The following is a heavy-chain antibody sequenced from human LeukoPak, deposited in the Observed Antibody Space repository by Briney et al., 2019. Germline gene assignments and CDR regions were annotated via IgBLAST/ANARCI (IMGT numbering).Heavy chain of an antibody. CDR3: ARDLDYYDSSGYYSGGAFDI. V-gene: IGHV3-30-3*01. CDR1: GFTFSSYA. Sequence: GGFLRLSCAASGFTFSSYAMHWVRQAPGKGLEWVAVISYDGSNKYYADSVKGRFTISRDHSKNPLYLQMNSLRAEDTAVYYCARDLDYYDSSGYYSGGAFDIWGQGTMVTVSS. CDR2: ISYDGSNK. D-gene: IGHD3-22*01. J-gene: IGHJ3*02.